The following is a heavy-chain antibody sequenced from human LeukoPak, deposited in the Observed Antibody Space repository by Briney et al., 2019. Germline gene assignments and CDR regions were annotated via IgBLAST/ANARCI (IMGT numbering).Heavy chain of an antibody. V-gene: IGHV4-30-4*01. J-gene: IGHJ3*02. Sequence: PSQTLSLTCTVSGGSISSGDYYWSWIRQPPGKGLEWIGYIYYSGSTYYNPSLKSRVTISVDTSKNQFSLKLGSVTAADTAVYYCARGLGIDYYDSSGAFDIWGQGTMVTVSS. CDR2: IYYSGST. CDR1: GGSISSGDYY. CDR3: ARGLGIDYYDSSGAFDI. D-gene: IGHD3-22*01.